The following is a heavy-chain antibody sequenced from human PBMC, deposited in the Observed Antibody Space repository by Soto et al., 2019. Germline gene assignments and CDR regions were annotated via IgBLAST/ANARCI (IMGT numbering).Heavy chain of an antibody. V-gene: IGHV1-18*01. CDR2: ISAYNGNT. D-gene: IGHD3-10*01. Sequence: ASVKVSCKASGYTFTSYGISWGRRAPGQGREGRGWISAYNGNTNYAQKLQGRVTMTTDTSTSTAYMELRSLRSDDTAVYYCARGWRYGSGSTTGIDPWGQGTLVTVSS. CDR1: GYTFTSYG. CDR3: ARGWRYGSGSTTGIDP. J-gene: IGHJ5*02.